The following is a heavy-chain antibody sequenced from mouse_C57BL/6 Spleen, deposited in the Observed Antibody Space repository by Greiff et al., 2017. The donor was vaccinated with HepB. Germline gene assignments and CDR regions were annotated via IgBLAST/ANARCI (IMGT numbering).Heavy chain of an antibody. J-gene: IGHJ2*01. V-gene: IGHV1-80*01. D-gene: IGHD2-4*01. CDR2: IYPGDGDT. CDR3: ARAGYYDYVFDY. Sequence: QVQLKQSGAELVKPGASVKISCKASGYAFSSYWMNWVKQRPGKGLEWIGQIYPGDGDTNSNGKFEGKATLTADKSSSTAYMQLSSLTSEDSAVYFCARAGYYDYVFDYWGQGTTLTVSS. CDR1: GYAFSSYW.